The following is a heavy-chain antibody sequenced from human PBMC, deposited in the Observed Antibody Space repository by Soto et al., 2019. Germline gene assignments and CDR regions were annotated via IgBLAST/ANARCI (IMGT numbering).Heavy chain of an antibody. CDR2: IFWDDDK. V-gene: IGHV2-5*02. Sequence: QITLKESGPPLVKPTQTLTLTCSFSGFSLDTRGVGLGWIRQPPGKAPEWLALIFWDDDKRYSPSLKSRLTITKDTSKNQVVLIMANTDPVDTATYYCAHSVQVTTVTTFDYWGQGTLVTVSS. CDR1: GFSLDTRGVG. D-gene: IGHD4-17*01. J-gene: IGHJ4*02. CDR3: AHSVQVTTVTTFDY.